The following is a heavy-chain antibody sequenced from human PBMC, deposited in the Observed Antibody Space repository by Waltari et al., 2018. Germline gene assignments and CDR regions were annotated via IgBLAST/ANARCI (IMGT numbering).Heavy chain of an antibody. Sequence: QVQLQESGPGLVKPSQTLSLTCTVSGGSISSGDYYWRWIRQPPGKGLEWIWYIYYSGSTYYNPARKSRVTISVDTAKNQFSLKLSAVTAADTAVYYCARVDHGSGSYYYYYYGMDVWGQGTTVTVSS. CDR2: IYYSGST. J-gene: IGHJ6*02. V-gene: IGHV4-30-4*08. CDR3: ARVDHGSGSYYYYYYGMDV. CDR1: GGSISSGDYY. D-gene: IGHD3-10*01.